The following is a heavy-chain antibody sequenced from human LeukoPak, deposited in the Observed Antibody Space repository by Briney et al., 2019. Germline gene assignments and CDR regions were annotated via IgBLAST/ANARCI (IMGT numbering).Heavy chain of an antibody. Sequence: ASVKVSCKASGYTFTSYDINWVRQATGQGLEWMGWMNPNSGNTGYAPKFQGRVAMTRNTSMNTAYMELSSLRSEDTAVYYCARGIPAAAGGNWFDPWGQGTLVTVSS. V-gene: IGHV1-8*02. CDR2: MNPNSGNT. D-gene: IGHD6-25*01. CDR3: ARGIPAAAGGNWFDP. J-gene: IGHJ5*02. CDR1: GYTFTSYD.